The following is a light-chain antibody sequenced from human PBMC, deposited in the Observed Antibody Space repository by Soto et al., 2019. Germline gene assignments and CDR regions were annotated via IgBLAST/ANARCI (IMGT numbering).Light chain of an antibody. J-gene: IGKJ2*01. Sequence: EIVMTQSPATLSVFPGERATLSCRASQSISTNLAWYQQKPGRAPRLLIYGASARATGIPARFSGSGSGTEVTLTISSLQSEDFAVYYCHQYNNWPPYTFGQGTKLEIK. CDR2: GAS. CDR1: QSISTN. CDR3: HQYNNWPPYT. V-gene: IGKV3-15*01.